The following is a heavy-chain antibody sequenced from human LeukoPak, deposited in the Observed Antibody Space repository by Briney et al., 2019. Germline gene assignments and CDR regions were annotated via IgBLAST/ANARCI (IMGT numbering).Heavy chain of an antibody. D-gene: IGHD6-19*01. V-gene: IGHV3-30*02. CDR3: AKDRRKYSSAYYFDY. J-gene: IGHJ4*02. CDR2: IRYDGSNK. Sequence: GGSLRLSCAASGFTFSSYWMHWVRQAPGKGLEWVAFIRYDGSNKYYADSVKGRFTISRDNSKNTLYLQMNSLRAEDTAVYYCAKDRRKYSSAYYFDYWGQGTLVTVSS. CDR1: GFTFSSYW.